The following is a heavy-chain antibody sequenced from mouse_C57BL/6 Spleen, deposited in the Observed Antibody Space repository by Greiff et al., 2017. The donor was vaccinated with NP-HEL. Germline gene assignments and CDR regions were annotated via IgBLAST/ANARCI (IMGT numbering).Heavy chain of an antibody. Sequence: QVQLQQSGPELVKPGASVKISCKASGYAFSSSWMNWVKQRPGKGLEWIGRIYPGDGDTNYNGKFKGKATLTADKSSSTAYMQLSSLTSEDSAVYFCARCGTYDGYFGDYWGQGTTLTVSS. CDR1: GYAFSSSW. J-gene: IGHJ2*01. CDR3: ARCGTYDGYFGDY. D-gene: IGHD2-3*01. CDR2: IYPGDGDT. V-gene: IGHV1-82*01.